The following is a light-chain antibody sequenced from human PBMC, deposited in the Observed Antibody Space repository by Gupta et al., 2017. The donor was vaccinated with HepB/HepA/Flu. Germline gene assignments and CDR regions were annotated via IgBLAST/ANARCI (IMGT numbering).Light chain of an antibody. CDR1: SIDVGGSNY. V-gene: IGLV2-8*01. Sequence: QSALTPPPSASGSPGPSVTISCPGTSIDVGGSNYVSWYQQHPGKAPTPMIYEVSKRPSGVPDRFSCSKSGNTASLTVSGRQAEEESDYYCSSYAGSNHLVFGGGTKLTVL. CDR2: EVS. J-gene: IGLJ2*01. CDR3: SSYAGSNHLV.